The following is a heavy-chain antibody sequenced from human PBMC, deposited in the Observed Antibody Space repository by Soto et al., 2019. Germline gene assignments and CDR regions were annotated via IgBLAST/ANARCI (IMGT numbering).Heavy chain of an antibody. J-gene: IGHJ4*02. CDR3: AKVGAYFDWFLYRDYYFDY. V-gene: IGHV3-23*01. CDR1: GFTFSSYA. CDR2: ISGSGGST. Sequence: EVQLLESGGGLVQPGGSLRLSCAASGFTFSSYAMSWFRQAPGKGLEWVSAISGSGGSTYYADSVQGRFTISRDNSKNTLYLQMNSLRAEDTAVYYCAKVGAYFDWFLYRDYYFDYWGQGTLVTVSS. D-gene: IGHD3-9*01.